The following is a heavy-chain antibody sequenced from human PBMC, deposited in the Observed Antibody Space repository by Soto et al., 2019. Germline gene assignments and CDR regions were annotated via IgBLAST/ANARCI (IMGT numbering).Heavy chain of an antibody. CDR1: GFTYDDYD. V-gene: IGHV3-9*01. J-gene: IGHJ4*02. D-gene: IGHD1-26*01. Sequence: DVQLVESGGGLVQPGRSLRLSCAASGFTYDDYDMHWVRQAPGKGLEWVSAISWNSGRTAYADSVKGRFTISRDNAKNSLYLQRNSLRAEDTALYHCAKGRGGSYGGDSFDYWGQGTLVTVSS. CDR2: ISWNSGRT. CDR3: AKGRGGSYGGDSFDY.